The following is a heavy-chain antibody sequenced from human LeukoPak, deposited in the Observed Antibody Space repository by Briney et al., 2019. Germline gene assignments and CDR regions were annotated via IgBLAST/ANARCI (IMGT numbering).Heavy chain of an antibody. V-gene: IGHV4-61*01. J-gene: IGHJ4*02. D-gene: IGHD5-18*01. CDR3: ARHVRGIQLWNFDY. CDR1: GGSVSSGNYY. CDR2: IFYSGST. Sequence: SETLSLTCTVSGGSVSSGNYYWSWIRQSPGKGLEWIGYIFYSGSTNYNPSLKSRVTISEDTSKNQFSLKLRSVTAADTAVYYCARHVRGIQLWNFDYWGQGTLVTVSS.